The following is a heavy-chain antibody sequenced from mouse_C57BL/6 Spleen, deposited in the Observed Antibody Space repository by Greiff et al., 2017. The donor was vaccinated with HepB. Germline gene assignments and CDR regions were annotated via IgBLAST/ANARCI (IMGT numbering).Heavy chain of an antibody. Sequence: EVQRVESEGGLVQPGSSMKLSCTASGFTFSDYYMAWVRQVPEKGLEWVANINYDGSSTYYLDSLKSRFIISRDNAKNILYLQMSSLKSEDTATYYCARDHPYYFDYWGQGTTLTVSS. CDR3: ARDHPYYFDY. J-gene: IGHJ2*01. CDR1: GFTFSDYY. CDR2: INYDGSST. V-gene: IGHV5-16*01.